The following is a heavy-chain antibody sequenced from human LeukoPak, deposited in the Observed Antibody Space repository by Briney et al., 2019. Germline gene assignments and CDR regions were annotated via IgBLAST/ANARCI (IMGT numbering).Heavy chain of an antibody. D-gene: IGHD2-8*01. Sequence: SETLSLTCTVSGGSISSSSYYWGWIRQPPGKGLEWIGSIYYSGITYYNPSLKSRVTISVDTSKNQFSLKLSSVTAADTAVYYCARGGFSMVSSPREGFDYWGQGTLVTVSS. CDR1: GGSISSSSYY. CDR3: ARGGFSMVSSPREGFDY. V-gene: IGHV4-39*07. J-gene: IGHJ4*02. CDR2: IYYSGIT.